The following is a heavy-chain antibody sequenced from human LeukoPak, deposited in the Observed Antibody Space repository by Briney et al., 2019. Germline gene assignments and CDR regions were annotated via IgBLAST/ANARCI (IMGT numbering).Heavy chain of an antibody. CDR2: IYSNGDT. Sequence: GGSLRLSCSASGFTVSNNYMTWVRQAPGKGLEWVSTIYSNGDTYYPDSVRGRFTISRDNSQNTLYLQMNSLRAGDTAVYYCAREAQYYMVVWGKGTTVTVSS. V-gene: IGHV3-53*01. J-gene: IGHJ6*03. CDR3: AREAQYYMVV. CDR1: GFTVSNNY.